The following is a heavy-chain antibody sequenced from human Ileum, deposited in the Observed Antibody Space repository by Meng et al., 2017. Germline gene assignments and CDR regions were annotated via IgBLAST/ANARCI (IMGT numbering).Heavy chain of an antibody. V-gene: IGHV3-30-3*01. CDR1: GFTFSSYA. CDR3: ARDTKNYYDSSGYPGPLDY. D-gene: IGHD3-22*01. Sequence: QVQLVESGGGVVQPGRSLRLSCAAPGFTFSSYAMHWVRQALGKGLEWVAVISYDGSNKYYADSVKGRFTISRDNSKNTLYLQMNSLRAEDTAVYYCARDTKNYYDSSGYPGPLDYWGQGTLVTVSS. J-gene: IGHJ4*02. CDR2: ISYDGSNK.